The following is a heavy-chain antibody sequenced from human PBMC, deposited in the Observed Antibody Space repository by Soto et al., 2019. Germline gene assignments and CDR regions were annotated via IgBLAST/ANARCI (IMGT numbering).Heavy chain of an antibody. Sequence: QLQLRESGPGLVKPSETLSLTCTVSGGSISGGVGGLYYWSWIRQPPGKGLEWIGYIYDSGSTYYNPSLRRRVTISVDTSKNQFSLRLSSVTAADTAVYYCAIEVIPLTTDWYFDLWGRGTLVTVSS. V-gene: IGHV4-30-4*01. D-gene: IGHD4-17*01. CDR1: GGSISGGVGGLYY. CDR3: AIEVIPLTTDWYFDL. J-gene: IGHJ2*01. CDR2: IYDSGST.